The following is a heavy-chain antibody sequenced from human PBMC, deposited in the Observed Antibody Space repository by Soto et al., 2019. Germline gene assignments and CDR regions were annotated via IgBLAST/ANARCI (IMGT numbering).Heavy chain of an antibody. D-gene: IGHD2-21*01. Sequence: EVHLLESGGGLVHPGGSLRLSCAASGFSFGSYAMSWVRRAPGKGLEWVSFIDYGGETTYYTDSVRGRFTISRDNSKNTPYLQMDSLSADYTATYDCAKHRNQGVGDLDSWGQGTLVTVS. CDR1: GFSFGSYA. J-gene: IGHJ4*02. V-gene: IGHV3-23*03. CDR3: AKHRNQGVGDLDS. CDR2: IDYGGETT.